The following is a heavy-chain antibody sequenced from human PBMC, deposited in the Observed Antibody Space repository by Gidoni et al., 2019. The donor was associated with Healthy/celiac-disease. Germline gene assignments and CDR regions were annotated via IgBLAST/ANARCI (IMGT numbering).Heavy chain of an antibody. CDR2: ITGSGGIT. D-gene: IGHD2-8*01. CDR1: GLTFSSYA. J-gene: IGHJ4*02. Sequence: VQLLESGGGLVQPAGSLGPSCVASGLTFSSYAMSWVRQAPGKGLEWVSAITGSGGITSYADSGKGRFTISRDNSKNTLYLQMNSLRAEDTAVYYCAKETMTNFFDFWGQGTLVTVSS. CDR3: AKETMTNFFDF. V-gene: IGHV3-23*01.